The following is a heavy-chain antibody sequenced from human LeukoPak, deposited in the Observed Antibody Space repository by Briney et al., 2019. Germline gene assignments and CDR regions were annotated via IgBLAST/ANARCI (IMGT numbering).Heavy chain of an antibody. CDR1: GASISNYY. CDR3: ARHSYNYYGLDV. J-gene: IGHJ6*02. CDR2: IYYSGTT. Sequence: SQTLSLTCTVSGASISNYYWSWIRQPPGKGLEWIGYIYYSGTTNYNPSLKSRVTMSVDTSNNHLSLRLTSVTAADTALYYCARHSYNYYGLDVWGQGTTITVSS. V-gene: IGHV4-59*08.